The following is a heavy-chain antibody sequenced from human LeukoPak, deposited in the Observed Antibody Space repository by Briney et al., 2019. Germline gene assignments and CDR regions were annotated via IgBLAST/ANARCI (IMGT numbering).Heavy chain of an antibody. CDR1: GFTFSSYS. D-gene: IGHD4-17*01. CDR2: ISSSSSYI. V-gene: IGHV3-21*01. Sequence: GGSLRLSCAASGFTFSSYSMNWVRQAPGKGLEWVSSISSSSSYIYYADSVKGRFTISRGNAKNSLYLQMNSLRAEDTAVYYCARVRRDYGDHLDYWGQGTLATVSS. CDR3: ARVRRDYGDHLDY. J-gene: IGHJ4*02.